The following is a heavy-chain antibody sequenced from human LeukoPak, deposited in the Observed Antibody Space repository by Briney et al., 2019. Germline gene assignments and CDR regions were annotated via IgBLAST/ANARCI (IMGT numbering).Heavy chain of an antibody. V-gene: IGHV4-4*07. CDR1: GGSISSYY. CDR3: ARDKVVTTTFLCAFDI. J-gene: IGHJ3*02. Sequence: SETLSLTCTVSGGSISSYYWSWLRQPAGKGLEWIGRIYTGGSTNYNPSLKSRVTMSVDTSKNQFSLKLSSVTAADTAVYYCARDKVVTTTFLCAFDIWGQGTMVTVSS. CDR2: IYTGGST. D-gene: IGHD2-21*02.